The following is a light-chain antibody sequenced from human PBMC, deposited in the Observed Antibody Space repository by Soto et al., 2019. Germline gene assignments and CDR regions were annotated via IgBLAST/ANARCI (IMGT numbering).Light chain of an antibody. CDR1: SSNIGSSF. J-gene: IGLJ2*01. Sequence: QSVLTQPPSASGTPGQRVTISCSGASSNIGSSFVYWYQQLPGTAPNLLIHRNNQRPSGVPARFSGAKSGTSASLAISGRRLEEEADDYCAAWDDSLSGQVLFGGGTKLTVL. CDR3: AAWDDSLSGQVL. V-gene: IGLV1-47*01. CDR2: RNN.